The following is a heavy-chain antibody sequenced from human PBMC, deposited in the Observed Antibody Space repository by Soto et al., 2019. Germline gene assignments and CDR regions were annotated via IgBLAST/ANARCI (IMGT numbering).Heavy chain of an antibody. CDR2: ISYDESNK. Sequence: QVQLVESGGDVVQTGRSLRLSCPASGFIINSYGRHWVRKAPGTGQERQAIISYDESNKFYGYSVKCRFTITRDNSKNTLYLQGNNQIAKETALYYATSWGGIHSPAHDGSQSRSDYGGQGTLVNVSS. CDR3: TSWGGIHSPAHDGSQSRSDY. J-gene: IGHJ4*01. CDR1: GFIINSYG. V-gene: IGHV3-30*03. D-gene: IGHD1-20*01.